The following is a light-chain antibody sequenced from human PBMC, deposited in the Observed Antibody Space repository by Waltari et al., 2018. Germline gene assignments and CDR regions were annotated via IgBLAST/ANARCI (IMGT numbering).Light chain of an antibody. CDR1: NSDVGSLGL. CDR3: CSYANYVTF. CDR2: DVT. Sequence: QSALIQPASLSGSPWQSITLHCTGINSDVGSLGLVSWYQQHPGKAPKIILYDVTKRSSGFSDRFSASRSGDTASLTISTLQAEDEADYYCCSYANYVTFFGGGTKLTVL. J-gene: IGLJ2*01. V-gene: IGLV2-23*02.